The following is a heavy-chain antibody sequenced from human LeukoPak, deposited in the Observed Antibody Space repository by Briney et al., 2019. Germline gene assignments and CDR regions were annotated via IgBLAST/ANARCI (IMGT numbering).Heavy chain of an antibody. CDR3: ARGTYDILTGYYKDWFDP. CDR1: GYTFTGYY. CDR2: INPNSGGT. V-gene: IGHV1-2*02. Sequence: ASVKVSCKASGYTFTGYYMHWVRQAPGQGLEWMGWINPNSGGTNYAQKFQGRVTMTRDTSTSTAYMELSRLRSDDTAVYYCARGTYDILTGYYKDWFDPWGQGTLVTVSS. D-gene: IGHD3-9*01. J-gene: IGHJ5*02.